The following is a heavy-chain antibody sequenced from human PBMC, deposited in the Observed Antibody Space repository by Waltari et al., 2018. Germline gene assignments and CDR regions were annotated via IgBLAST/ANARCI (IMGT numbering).Heavy chain of an antibody. CDR1: GFTFSSYN. D-gene: IGHD7-27*01. J-gene: IGHJ4*02. Sequence: EVQLVESGGGLVKPGGSLRLSCAASGFTFSSYNMNWVRQAPGGGVEWFSSISSSSSYTHYADSVKGRFTISRDNAKNSLYLEMNSLRAEDTAVYYCATGGWGFYLDYWGQGTVVTVSS. CDR3: ATGGWGFYLDY. V-gene: IGHV3-21*01. CDR2: ISSSSSYT.